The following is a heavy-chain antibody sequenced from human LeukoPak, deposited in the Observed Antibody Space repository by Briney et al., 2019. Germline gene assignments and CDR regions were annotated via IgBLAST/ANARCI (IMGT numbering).Heavy chain of an antibody. CDR2: IWYDGSNK. CDR1: GFTFRSCG. J-gene: IGHJ4*02. CDR3: ARSLYGHRAPFEY. V-gene: IGHV3-33*01. Sequence: GRSLRLSCAESGFTFRSCGIHRVRDGPDKGLERVAVIWYDGSNKNYADSVKSPFTISRDNSRSTLYLQMNRLRAGDSAVYYCARSLYGHRAPFEYWGQGALV. D-gene: IGHD2-8*01.